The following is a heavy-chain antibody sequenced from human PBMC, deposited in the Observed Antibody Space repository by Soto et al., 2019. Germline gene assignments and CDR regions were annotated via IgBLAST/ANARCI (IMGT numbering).Heavy chain of an antibody. D-gene: IGHD1-26*01. CDR3: AKDPLIFGSRHYYYMDV. J-gene: IGHJ6*03. Sequence: GGSLRLSCAASGFTFSSYAMSWVRQAPGKGLEWVSAISGSGGSTYYADSVKGRFTISRDNSKNTLYLQMNSLRAEDMAVYYCAKDPLIFGSRHYYYMDVWGKGTTVTVSS. CDR1: GFTFSSYA. CDR2: ISGSGGST. V-gene: IGHV3-23*01.